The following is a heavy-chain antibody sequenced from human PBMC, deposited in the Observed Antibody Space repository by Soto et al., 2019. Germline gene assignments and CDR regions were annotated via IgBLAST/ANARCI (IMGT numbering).Heavy chain of an antibody. CDR1: GGSISSGVYS. D-gene: IGHD2-15*01. CDR2: IYHSGST. CDR3: ARALYCSGGSCYPRGAFDI. J-gene: IGHJ3*02. Sequence: PSETLSLTCAVSGGSISSGVYSWSWIRHPPGKGLEWIGYIYHSGSTYYNPSLKSRVTISVDRSKNQFSLKLSSVTAADTAVYYCARALYCSGGSCYPRGAFDIWGQGTMVTVSS. V-gene: IGHV4-30-2*01.